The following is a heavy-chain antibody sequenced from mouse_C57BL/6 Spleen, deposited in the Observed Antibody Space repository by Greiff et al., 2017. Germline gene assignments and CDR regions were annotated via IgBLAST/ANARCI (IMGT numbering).Heavy chain of an antibody. D-gene: IGHD2-3*01. CDR1: GFTFSSYA. CDR2: ISDGGSYT. V-gene: IGHV5-4*01. J-gene: IGHJ3*01. CDR3: AREDGGFWFAY. Sequence: EVKVVESGGGLVKPGGSLKLSCAASGFTFSSYAMSWVRQTPEKRLEWVATISDGGSYTYYPDNVKGRFTISRDNAKNNLYLQMSHLKSEDTAMYYCAREDGGFWFAYWGQGTLVTVSA.